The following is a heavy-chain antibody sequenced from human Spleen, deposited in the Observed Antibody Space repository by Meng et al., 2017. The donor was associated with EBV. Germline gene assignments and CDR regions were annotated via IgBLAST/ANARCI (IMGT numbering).Heavy chain of an antibody. CDR2: ISTNSGNT. D-gene: IGHD2-21*01. CDR3: ARGQSIPWPF. Sequence: QVERVQSGVEVKKPVASVSVACRASSYMVTRYGSSWGRQAPGQGLECMGSISTNSGNTNYSKRLQGRVTMTMDRSTSTVYVDLRSLTSADTAFYYCARGQSIPWPFWGQGTLVTVPS. CDR1: SYMVTRYG. J-gene: IGHJ4*02. V-gene: IGHV1-18*01.